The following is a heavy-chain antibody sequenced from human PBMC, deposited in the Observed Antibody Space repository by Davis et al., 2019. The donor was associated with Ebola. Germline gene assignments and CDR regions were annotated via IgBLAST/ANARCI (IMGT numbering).Heavy chain of an antibody. CDR1: GFTFNVYS. D-gene: IGHD4-17*01. CDR2: ISAPSTTI. V-gene: IGHV3-48*01. J-gene: IGHJ3*02. CDR3: ARDLRFIYGDYDAFNI. Sequence: GESLKISCAASGFTFNVYSLSWVRQAPGKGLEWVSYISAPSTTIYYADSVKGRFTISRDDAKNSLYLQMNGLRAEDTAVYYCARDLRFIYGDYDAFNIWGQGTMVTVSS.